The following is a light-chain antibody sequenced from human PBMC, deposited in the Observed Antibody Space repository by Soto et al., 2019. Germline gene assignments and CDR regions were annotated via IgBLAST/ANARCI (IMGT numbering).Light chain of an antibody. Sequence: DIVLTQSPATLSLSPGERATLSCRASQSVSSSLAWYQQKPGQTPRLLIYDASNRATGIPARFNGSGSGTDFTLTVSNLEPEDFAVYYCQQRSNWPLTFGGGTKVEIK. J-gene: IGKJ4*01. CDR1: QSVSSS. CDR3: QQRSNWPLT. CDR2: DAS. V-gene: IGKV3-11*01.